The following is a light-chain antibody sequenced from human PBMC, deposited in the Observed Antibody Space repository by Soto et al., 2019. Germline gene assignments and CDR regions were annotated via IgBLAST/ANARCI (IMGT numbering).Light chain of an antibody. J-gene: IGKJ5*01. CDR1: QGISNY. V-gene: IGKV1-9*01. CDR3: QQLFDSPIT. CDR2: AAS. Sequence: DIQMTQSPSSLSASVADRVTITCRASQGISNYLAWYQQKPGKVPKVLIYAASTLESGVPSRFSATVSGTEFSLTITSLQPEDFATYYCQQLFDSPITFGQGARLENK.